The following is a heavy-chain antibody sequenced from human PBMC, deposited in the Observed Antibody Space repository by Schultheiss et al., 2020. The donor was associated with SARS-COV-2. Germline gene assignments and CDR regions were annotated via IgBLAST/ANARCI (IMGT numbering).Heavy chain of an antibody. D-gene: IGHD2-2*01. CDR2: IYWDDDK. Sequence: SGPTLVKPTQTLTLTCTFSGFSLTTTGVGVGWIRQPPGKALEWLAVIYWDDDKRYSPSLKSRLTITKDTSKNQVVLTMTNMDPVDTATYYCAHRRGYQLLSHYYYMDVWGKGTTVTVSS. CDR1: GFSLTTTGVG. V-gene: IGHV2-5*02. CDR3: AHRRGYQLLSHYYYMDV. J-gene: IGHJ6*03.